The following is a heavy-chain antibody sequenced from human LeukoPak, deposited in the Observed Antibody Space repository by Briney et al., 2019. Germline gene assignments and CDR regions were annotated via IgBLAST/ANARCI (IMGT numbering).Heavy chain of an antibody. V-gene: IGHV3-30*04. J-gene: IGHJ5*02. CDR1: GFTFSSYA. CDR2: ISYDGNNK. CDR3: ARGIVVVVAATSNWFDP. Sequence: SGGSLRLSCAASGFTFSSYAIHWVRQAPGKGLEWVAVISYDGNNKYYADSVKGRFTISRDNSKNTLYLQMNSLRAEDTAVYYCARGIVVVVAATSNWFDPWGQGTLVTVSS. D-gene: IGHD2-15*01.